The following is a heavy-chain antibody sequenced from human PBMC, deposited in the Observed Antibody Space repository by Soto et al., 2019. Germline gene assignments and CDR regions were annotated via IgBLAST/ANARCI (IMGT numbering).Heavy chain of an antibody. CDR1: GYTFTSYD. D-gene: IGHD1-1*01. CDR2: MNPNSGNT. Sequence: QVQLVQSGAEVKKPGASVKVSCKSSGYTFTSYDINWVRQAPGQGLEWIGWMNPNSGNTGYVQKFQGRVTMTRSSSISTAYMELSGLRSEDTAVYYCARVGYNYFDYWGQGTLVTVSS. J-gene: IGHJ4*02. CDR3: ARVGYNYFDY. V-gene: IGHV1-8*01.